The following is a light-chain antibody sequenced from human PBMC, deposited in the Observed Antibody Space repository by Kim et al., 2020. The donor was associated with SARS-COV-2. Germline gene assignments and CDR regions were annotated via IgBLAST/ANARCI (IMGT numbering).Light chain of an antibody. V-gene: IGKV3-20*01. CDR3: QQYGSSPPIT. CDR2: GAS. Sequence: SRGERATHSSRARQRTSYLAWYQQRPGQALRLLIYGASSRAIGIPDRFSGSVSGTDFTLTISRLEPEDFGVYYCQQYGSSPPITFGQGTRLEIK. CDR1: QRTSY. J-gene: IGKJ5*01.